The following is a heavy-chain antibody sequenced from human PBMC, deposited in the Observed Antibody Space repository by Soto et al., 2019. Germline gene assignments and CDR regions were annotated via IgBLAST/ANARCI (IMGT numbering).Heavy chain of an antibody. CDR3: ARDSVTAAIDY. J-gene: IGHJ4*02. CDR2: ISYDGSNK. Sequence: VGSLRLSCATSGFTFSRYAMHWVRQAPGRGLEWVAVISYDGSNKYYADSVKGRFTISRDNSKNTLYLQMNSLRAEDTAVYYCARDSVTAAIDYWGQATLVTVSS. CDR1: GFTFSRYA. V-gene: IGHV3-30-3*01. D-gene: IGHD3-16*01.